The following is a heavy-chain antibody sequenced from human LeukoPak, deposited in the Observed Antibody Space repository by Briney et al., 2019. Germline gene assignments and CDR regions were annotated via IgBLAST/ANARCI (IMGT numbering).Heavy chain of an antibody. CDR3: APHANYYDSSGYSMPFDY. V-gene: IGHV1-2*06. J-gene: IGHJ4*02. Sequence: ASVKVSCKASGYTFTGYYMHWVRQAPGQGLEWMGRIDPNSGGTNYAQKFQGRVTMTRDTSISTAYMELSRLRSDDTAVYYCAPHANYYDSSGYSMPFDYWGQGTLVTVSS. CDR1: GYTFTGYY. CDR2: IDPNSGGT. D-gene: IGHD3-22*01.